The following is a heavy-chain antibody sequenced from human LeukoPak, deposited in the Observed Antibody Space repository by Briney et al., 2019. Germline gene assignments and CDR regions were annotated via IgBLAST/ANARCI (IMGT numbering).Heavy chain of an antibody. D-gene: IGHD3-22*01. CDR1: GDTFTSYY. CDR2: INPSGGST. V-gene: IGHV1-46*01. J-gene: IGHJ4*02. CDR3: ARNKNPNYYYDSSGYSGFSY. Sequence: GASVKVSCKASGDTFTSYYMYGVRQAPGQGLEWMGMINPSGGSTSYAQKFQGRVTMTRDTSTSTVYMELSSLRSEDTAVYYCARNKNPNYYYDSSGYSGFSYWGQGTLVTVSS.